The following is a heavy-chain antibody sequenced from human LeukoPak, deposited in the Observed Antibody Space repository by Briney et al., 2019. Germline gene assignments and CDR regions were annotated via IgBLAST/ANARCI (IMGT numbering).Heavy chain of an antibody. CDR2: IIPILGIA. D-gene: IGHD3-22*01. J-gene: IGHJ3*02. Sequence: SVKVSCKASGGTFSSYAISWLRQAPGQGLEWMGRIIPILGIANYAQKFQGRVTITADKSTSIAYMELSSLRSEDTAVYSCARERGYYHASSGPYDAFDIWGQGTMVTVSS. V-gene: IGHV1-69*04. CDR3: ARERGYYHASSGPYDAFDI. CDR1: GGTFSSYA.